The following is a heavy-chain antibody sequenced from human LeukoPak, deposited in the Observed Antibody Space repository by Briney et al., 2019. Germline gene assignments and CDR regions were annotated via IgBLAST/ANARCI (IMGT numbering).Heavy chain of an antibody. D-gene: IGHD3-10*01. J-gene: IGHJ4*02. Sequence: PGGSLRLSCAASEFTFSTYSMHWVRQAPGKGLEWVSSITGSSNYIYYADSVKGRFIISRDNAKNSLSLQMNSLRAEDTAVYYCATDKLGGSGSYDYWGQGTLVTVPS. CDR1: EFTFSTYS. CDR3: ATDKLGGSGSYDY. V-gene: IGHV3-21*01. CDR2: ITGSSNYI.